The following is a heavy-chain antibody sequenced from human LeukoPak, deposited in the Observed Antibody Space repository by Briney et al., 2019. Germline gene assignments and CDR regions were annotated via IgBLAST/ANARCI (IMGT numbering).Heavy chain of an antibody. CDR2: INPSGGRT. J-gene: IGHJ3*02. CDR3: VRDGEVIIKPAASFPHDAFDI. D-gene: IGHD3-10*01. CDR1: GYTFTSYY. V-gene: IGHV1-46*01. Sequence: GASVKVSCKASGYTFTSYYMHWVRQAPGQALEWMGIINPSGGRTNYAPKFQGRVTMTRDTATSTVYMELSSLRSEDTAVYYCVRDGEVIIKPAASFPHDAFDIWGQGTMVIVSS.